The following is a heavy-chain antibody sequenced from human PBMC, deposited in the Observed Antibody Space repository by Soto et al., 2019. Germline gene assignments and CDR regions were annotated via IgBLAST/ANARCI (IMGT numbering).Heavy chain of an antibody. Sequence: SDTLSLTCTVSGGSIRIFYWSWVRQPPGKGLEWIGYLYYSGNTNYNPSLKSRVTISVDASKNQVSLRLTSVTAADTAVYYCARVGGVAARTFDYWGQGTVVTVSS. CDR2: LYYSGNT. CDR3: ARVGGVAARTFDY. CDR1: GGSIRIFY. J-gene: IGHJ4*02. V-gene: IGHV4-59*07. D-gene: IGHD2-15*01.